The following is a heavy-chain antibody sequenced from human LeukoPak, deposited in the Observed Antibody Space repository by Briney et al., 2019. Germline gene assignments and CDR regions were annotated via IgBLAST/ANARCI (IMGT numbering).Heavy chain of an antibody. CDR2: INSDGSST. CDR3: ARDSGATAEVDY. Sequence: GGSLRLSCAASGFTFSSYWMHWVRQAPGKGLVWVSRINSDGSSTSYADSVKGRFTISRDNAKNTLYLQMNSLRAEDTAVCHCARDSGATAEVDYWGQGTLVTVSS. D-gene: IGHD5-12*01. J-gene: IGHJ4*02. CDR1: GFTFSSYW. V-gene: IGHV3-74*01.